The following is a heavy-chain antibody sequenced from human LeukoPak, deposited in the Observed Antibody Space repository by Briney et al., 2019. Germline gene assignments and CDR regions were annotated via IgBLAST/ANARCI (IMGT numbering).Heavy chain of an antibody. Sequence: GESLKISCKGSGYSFTSYWIGWVRQMPGKGLEWMGIIYPGDSDTRYSPSFQGQVTISADKSISTAYLQWSSLKASDTAMYYCARSIVVVTATLTGGFDPWGQGTLVTVSS. CDR2: IYPGDSDT. CDR1: GYSFTSYW. CDR3: ARSIVVVTATLTGGFDP. D-gene: IGHD2-21*02. V-gene: IGHV5-51*01. J-gene: IGHJ5*02.